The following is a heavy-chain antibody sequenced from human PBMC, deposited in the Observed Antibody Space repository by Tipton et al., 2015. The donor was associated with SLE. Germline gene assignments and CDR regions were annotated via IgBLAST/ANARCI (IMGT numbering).Heavy chain of an antibody. CDR3: ATAQGMIVPNDAFDF. D-gene: IGHD3-22*01. Sequence: SLRLSCAASGFTFSTYVMTWFRQAPGKGLEWVSTIHSSGDRIYYADSVKARSTVSRDNSKNMLYLQMDSLRDEDTAVYYCATAQGMIVPNDAFDFGGQGTMVTVSS. V-gene: IGHV3-23*01. J-gene: IGHJ3*01. CDR2: IHSSGDRI. CDR1: GFTFSTYV.